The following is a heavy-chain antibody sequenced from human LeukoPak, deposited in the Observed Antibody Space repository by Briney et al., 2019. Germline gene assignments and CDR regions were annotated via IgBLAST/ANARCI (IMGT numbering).Heavy chain of an antibody. CDR3: ARGYYDSSAYNQEAIDY. J-gene: IGHJ4*02. D-gene: IGHD3-22*01. V-gene: IGHV1-2*02. CDR1: GYTFTAYA. Sequence: ASVKVSCKSSGYTFTAYAMHWVRQAPGQGLEWMGWITPSDGANYAQKFQGRVTMTRDTSISTAYMELSRLRSDDTAVYYCARGYYDSSAYNQEAIDYWGQGTLVTVSS. CDR2: ITPSDGA.